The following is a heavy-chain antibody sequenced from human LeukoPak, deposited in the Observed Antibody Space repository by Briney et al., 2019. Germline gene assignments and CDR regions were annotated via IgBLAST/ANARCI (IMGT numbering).Heavy chain of an antibody. CDR2: IKSDGST. V-gene: IGHV3-74*01. CDR1: GFTFSSYW. J-gene: IGHJ4*02. D-gene: IGHD5-24*01. CDR3: AAINIAQLPIRVY. Sequence: GGSLRLSCAASGFTFSSYWMHWVRQAPGKGLVWVSRIKSDGSTNYADSVKGRFTISRDNSKNTLYLQMNSLRVEDTAVYYCAAINIAQLPIRVYWGQGTLVTVSS.